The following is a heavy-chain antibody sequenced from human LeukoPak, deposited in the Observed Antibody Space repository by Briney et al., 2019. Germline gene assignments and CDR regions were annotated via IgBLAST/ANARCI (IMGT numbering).Heavy chain of an antibody. V-gene: IGHV4-34*01. Sequence: PSETLSLTCAVYGGSFRGYYWSWIRQPPGKGLEWIGEINHSGSTNYNPSLKSRVTISVDTSKNQFSLELSSVTAADTAVYYWARGRTYYDFNWFDRWGQGTLVTVSS. D-gene: IGHD3-3*01. J-gene: IGHJ5*02. CDR2: INHSGST. CDR1: GGSFRGYY. CDR3: ARGRTYYDFNWFDR.